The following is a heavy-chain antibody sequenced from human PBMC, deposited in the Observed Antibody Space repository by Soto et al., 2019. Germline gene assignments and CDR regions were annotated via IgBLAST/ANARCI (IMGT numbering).Heavy chain of an antibody. D-gene: IGHD2-15*01. J-gene: IGHJ4*02. CDR2: INAGNGNT. V-gene: IGHV1-3*01. CDR1: GCTFTSYA. Sequence: ASVKVSCKASGCTFTSYAMHWVRQAPGQRLEWMGWINAGNGNTKYSQKFQGRVTITRDTSASTAYMELSSLRSEDTAVYYCARGPGGPDGPGDYWGQGTLVTVSS. CDR3: ARGPGGPDGPGDY.